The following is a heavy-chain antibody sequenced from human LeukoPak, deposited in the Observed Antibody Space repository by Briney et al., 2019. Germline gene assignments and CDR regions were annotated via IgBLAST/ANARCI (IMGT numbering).Heavy chain of an antibody. CDR1: GFTFSRYC. CDR3: ARDGPDYGDFNWFAP. Sequence: GGSLRLSCAASGFTFSRYCMSWVRQAPGKGLEWPATIKQDGNEKFYVDSVKGRFTISRDNAKNSLYLQMSSLRAEDTAIYYCARDGPDYGDFNWFAPWGQGTLVTVSS. V-gene: IGHV3-7*01. J-gene: IGHJ5*02. CDR2: IKQDGNEK. D-gene: IGHD4-17*01.